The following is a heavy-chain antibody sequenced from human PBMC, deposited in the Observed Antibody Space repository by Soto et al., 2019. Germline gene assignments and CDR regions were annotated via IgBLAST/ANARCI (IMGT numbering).Heavy chain of an antibody. V-gene: IGHV1-18*01. D-gene: IGHD3-10*01. J-gene: IGHJ6*02. CDR2: ISGYNGDT. CDR3: ARDQYYYGSGSYYYYGMEV. Sequence: ASVKVSCKASGYSFTTCGMSWVRQAPGQGLEWMGWISGYNGDTNYAQNLQGRVTLTTETSTSTAYMELRSLRSDDTAVYYCARDQYYYGSGSYYYYGMEVWGQGTTVTVSS. CDR1: GYSFTTCG.